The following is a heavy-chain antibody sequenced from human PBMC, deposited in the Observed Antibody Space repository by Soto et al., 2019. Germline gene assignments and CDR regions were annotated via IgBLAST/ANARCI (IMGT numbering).Heavy chain of an antibody. D-gene: IGHD3-10*01. CDR3: ARGFQLWFEQ. Sequence: QVQLVQSGAEEKKPGASVKVSCKASGYTFTNYAMDWVRQAPGQRLEWMGWINAGNGNTKYSQKFQGRVTITRDTTASKVYMDLSSVKSVDTAEYYCARGFQLWFEQWGQETLDDVSS. V-gene: IGHV1-3*05. CDR2: INAGNGNT. CDR1: GYTFTNYA. J-gene: IGHJ5*02.